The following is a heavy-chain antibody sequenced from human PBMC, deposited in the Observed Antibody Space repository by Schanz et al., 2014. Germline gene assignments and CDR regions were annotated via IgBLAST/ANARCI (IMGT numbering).Heavy chain of an antibody. CDR2: IKHDGSVK. CDR1: GFTFSDYW. J-gene: IGHJ4*02. V-gene: IGHV3-7*02. D-gene: IGHD6-13*01. Sequence: EVPLAASGGGLVQPGGSLRLSCAASGFTFSDYWMSWVRQAPGKGPEWVANIKHDGSVKDYVDSVEGRFTISRDNAKRSLFLQMNSLRVEDTAVYFCVSQTGSPNYWGQGTLVTVSS. CDR3: VSQTGSPNY.